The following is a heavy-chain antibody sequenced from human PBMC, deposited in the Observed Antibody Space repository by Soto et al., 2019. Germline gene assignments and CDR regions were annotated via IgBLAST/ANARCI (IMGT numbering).Heavy chain of an antibody. J-gene: IGHJ4*02. CDR1: GFTFSTYG. CDR2: ISYDGTTE. CDR3: AKDRGSGYYGSIDY. V-gene: IGHV3-30*18. D-gene: IGHD3-22*01. Sequence: QVQVVESGGGVVQPGRSLRLSCAASGFTFSTYGIHWVRQAPGKGLEWVALISYDGTTEYYADSVKGRFTISRDNYKYTLYLQMNSLKPEDTAVYYCAKDRGSGYYGSIDYWGQGTLVTVSS.